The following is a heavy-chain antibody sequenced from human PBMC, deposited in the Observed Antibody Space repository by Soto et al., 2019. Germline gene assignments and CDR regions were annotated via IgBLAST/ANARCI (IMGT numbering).Heavy chain of an antibody. Sequence: QAQLVQSGPEVKEPGASVKVSCKASGYTFSSRGIYWVRQAPGQGLEWMGWISPHNAKTHYAQSLQGRVTLNTDTSTSTAYMDLRSLRSDDTAVYYCVREAGDYDWYFDLWVRGTPVTVSS. D-gene: IGHD4-17*01. V-gene: IGHV1-18*01. CDR1: GYTFSSRG. CDR3: VREAGDYDWYFDL. J-gene: IGHJ2*01. CDR2: ISPHNAKT.